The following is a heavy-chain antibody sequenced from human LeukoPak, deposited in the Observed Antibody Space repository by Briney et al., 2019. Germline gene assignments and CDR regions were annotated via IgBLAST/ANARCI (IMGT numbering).Heavy chain of an antibody. CDR3: AKDRYSGLNTIDY. CDR2: IIGNGGSA. J-gene: IGHJ4*02. Sequence: GGSLRLSCSASGFTFSSFALSWVRQAPGKGLEWVSGIIGNGGSAYYADSVKGRFTISRDNSKNTLYLQMNSLRAEDTAVYYCAKDRYSGLNTIDYWGQGTLVTVSS. D-gene: IGHD6-13*01. V-gene: IGHV3-23*01. CDR1: GFTFSSFA.